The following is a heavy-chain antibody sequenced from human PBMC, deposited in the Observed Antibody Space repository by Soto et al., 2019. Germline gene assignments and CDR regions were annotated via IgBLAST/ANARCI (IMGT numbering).Heavy chain of an antibody. Sequence: ASVKVSCKASGYTFTSYGISWVRQAPGQGLEWMGWISAYNGNTNYAQKLQGRVTMTTDTSTSTAYMELRSLRSDDTAVYYCGRDGVSLGYGHDNWFDPWGQGTLVTGSS. CDR3: GRDGVSLGYGHDNWFDP. D-gene: IGHD2-15*01. J-gene: IGHJ5*02. V-gene: IGHV1-18*01. CDR2: ISAYNGNT. CDR1: GYTFTSYG.